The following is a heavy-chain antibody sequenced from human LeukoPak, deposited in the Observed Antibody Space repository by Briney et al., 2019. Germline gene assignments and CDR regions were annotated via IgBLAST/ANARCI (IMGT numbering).Heavy chain of an antibody. CDR3: ATAGGTGDKYYFMDV. J-gene: IGHJ6*03. CDR1: GFTFDDYA. Sequence: PGGSLRLSCAASGFTFDDYAMHWVRLAPGKCLEWVSGISWNSGYIGYADSVKGRFTISRDNSKNSLYLQMDSLRPEDTALYYFATAGGTGDKYYFMDVWGKGTTVTVSS. V-gene: IGHV3-9*01. CDR2: ISWNSGYI. D-gene: IGHD6-13*01.